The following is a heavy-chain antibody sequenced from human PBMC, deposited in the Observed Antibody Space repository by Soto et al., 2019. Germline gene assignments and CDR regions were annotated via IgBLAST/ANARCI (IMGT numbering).Heavy chain of an antibody. CDR1: GFTFSNYD. CDR2: FSSGGTT. CDR3: AKRALGYCSGGTCYGPPWAFDI. J-gene: IGHJ3*02. D-gene: IGHD2-15*01. Sequence: EVQLLESGGGLVQPGGSLRLSCAASGFTFSNYDMTWVRQAPGKGLEWVSSFSSGGTTYYADSVKGRFTISRDNSKNTLFLQMDRLRADDTAIYYCAKRALGYCSGGTCYGPPWAFDIWGQGTMVIVSS. V-gene: IGHV3-23*01.